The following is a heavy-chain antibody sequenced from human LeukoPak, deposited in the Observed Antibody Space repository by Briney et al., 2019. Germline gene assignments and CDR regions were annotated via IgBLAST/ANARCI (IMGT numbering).Heavy chain of an antibody. J-gene: IGHJ4*02. Sequence: SETLSLTCAVYGGSFSGYYWSWIRQPPGKGLEWIGEINHSGGTNYNPSLKSRVTISVDTSKNQFSLKLSSVTAADTAVYYCARTHSGSYYGLDYWGQGTLVTVSS. V-gene: IGHV4-34*01. CDR3: ARTHSGSYYGLDY. D-gene: IGHD1-26*01. CDR1: GGSFSGYY. CDR2: INHSGGT.